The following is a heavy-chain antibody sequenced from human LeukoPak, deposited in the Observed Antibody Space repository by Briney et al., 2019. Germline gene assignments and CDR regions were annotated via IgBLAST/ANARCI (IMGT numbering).Heavy chain of an antibody. CDR2: ISSSSSYI. Sequence: GGSLRLSCAASGFTFSSYSMNWVRQAPGKGLEWVSSISSSSSYIYYADSVKGRFTISRDNAKNSLYLQMNSLRAEDTAVYYCARDLSGVTGYTYGRGIDYWGQGTLVTVSS. CDR3: ARDLSGVTGYTYGRGIDY. D-gene: IGHD5-18*01. J-gene: IGHJ4*02. CDR1: GFTFSSYS. V-gene: IGHV3-21*01.